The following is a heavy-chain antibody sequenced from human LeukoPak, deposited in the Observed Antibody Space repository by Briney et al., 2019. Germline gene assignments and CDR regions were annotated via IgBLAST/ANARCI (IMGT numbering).Heavy chain of an antibody. CDR2: ISPNSGAT. CDR1: GYTFTAYY. Sequence: ASVKVSCKASGYTFTAYYMHWVRQAPGQGLEWMGWISPNSGATNYAQKFQGRATMTRDTSISTAYMELSGLRSDDTAVYYCARGESGGLNYWGQGTLVTVSS. CDR3: ARGESGGLNY. D-gene: IGHD2-15*01. J-gene: IGHJ4*02. V-gene: IGHV1-2*02.